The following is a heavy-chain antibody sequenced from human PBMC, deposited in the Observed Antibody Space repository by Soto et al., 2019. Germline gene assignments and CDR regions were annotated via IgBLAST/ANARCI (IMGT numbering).Heavy chain of an antibody. V-gene: IGHV5-51*01. CDR1: GYSFTSYW. CDR2: IYPGDSDT. J-gene: IGHJ3*02. Sequence: GESLKISCKGSGYSFTSYWIGWVRQMPGKGLEWMGIIYPGDSDTRYSPSFQGQVTISAEKSTSTAYLQWSSLKASDTAMYYCARHTYYYDGSGYYIDTGDAFDIWGQGTMVTVSS. CDR3: ARHTYYYDGSGYYIDTGDAFDI. D-gene: IGHD3-22*01.